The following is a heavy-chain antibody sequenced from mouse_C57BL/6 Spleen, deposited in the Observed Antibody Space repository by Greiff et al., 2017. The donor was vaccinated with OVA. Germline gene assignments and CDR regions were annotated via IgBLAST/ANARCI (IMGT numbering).Heavy chain of an antibody. D-gene: IGHD1-1*01. CDR1: GYTFTSYW. Sequence: QVQLKQPGAELVRPGSSVKLSCKASGYTFTSYWMHWVKQRPIQGLEWIGNIDPSDSETHYNQKFKDKATLTVDKSSSTAYMQLSSLTSEDSAVYYCARSAYYYGSSYGGSYWYFDVWGTGTTVTVSS. CDR3: ARSAYYYGSSYGGSYWYFDV. CDR2: IDPSDSET. J-gene: IGHJ1*03. V-gene: IGHV1-52*01.